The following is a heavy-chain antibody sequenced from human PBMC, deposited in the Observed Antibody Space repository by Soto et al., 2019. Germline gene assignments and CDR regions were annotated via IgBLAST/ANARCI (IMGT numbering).Heavy chain of an antibody. CDR2: ISGNYGYT. CDR1: GFIFSNYA. CDR3: AKGGSFTRSGEDSS. J-gene: IGHJ4*02. D-gene: IGHD6-13*01. Sequence: GGSLRLSCAASGFIFSNYAMSWVRQAPGKGLEWVAAISGNYGYTYYADSVKGRFTISRDNSKNTLYLQMSSLRAEDTAVYYCAKGGSFTRSGEDSSWGQGTLVTVSS. V-gene: IGHV3-23*01.